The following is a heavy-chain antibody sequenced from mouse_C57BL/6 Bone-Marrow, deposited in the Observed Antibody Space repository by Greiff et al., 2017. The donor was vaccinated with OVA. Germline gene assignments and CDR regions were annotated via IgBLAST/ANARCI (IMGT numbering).Heavy chain of an antibody. CDR1: GYTFTGYW. V-gene: IGHV1-9*01. J-gene: IGHJ3*01. CDR2: ILPGSGGT. CDR3: ARNDGAWFAY. Sequence: QVQLQQSGAELMKPGASVKLSCKATGYTFTGYWIEWVKQRPGHGLEWIGEILPGSGGTNYNEKFKGKATFTVDTSSNTAYMQLSSLTTEDSAIDYWARNDGAWFAYWGQGTLVTVSA. D-gene: IGHD2-3*01.